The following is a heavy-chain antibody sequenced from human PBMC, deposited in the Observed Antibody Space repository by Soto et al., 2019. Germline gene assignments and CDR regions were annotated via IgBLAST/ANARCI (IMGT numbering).Heavy chain of an antibody. J-gene: IGHJ6*02. CDR1: GFTFSNYF. CDR3: TRGNYYGMDV. Sequence: PGGSLRLFCAASGFTFSNYFMHWVRQAPGKGLVWVSRINSDGSTTSYADSVKGRFTISRDNAKNTLYLQMNSLRAEDTAVYYCTRGNYYGMDVWGQGTTVTVSS. V-gene: IGHV3-74*01. CDR2: INSDGSTT.